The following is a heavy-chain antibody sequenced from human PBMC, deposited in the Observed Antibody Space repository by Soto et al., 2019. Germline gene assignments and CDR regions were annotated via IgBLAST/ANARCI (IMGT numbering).Heavy chain of an antibody. CDR2: TSYDGSNK. CDR1: GFTFRSYV. J-gene: IGHJ1*01. CDR3: ARWGTTGGLDF. Sequence: QVQLVESGGGVVQPGTSLRLSCVGSGFTFRSYVIHWVRQAPGKGLEWVALTSYDGSNKDYGDSVKGRFTISRDNSRNTVDLQMDSLRREDTALYYCARWGTTGGLDFWGQGTLVSVSS. D-gene: IGHD3-16*01. V-gene: IGHV3-33*05.